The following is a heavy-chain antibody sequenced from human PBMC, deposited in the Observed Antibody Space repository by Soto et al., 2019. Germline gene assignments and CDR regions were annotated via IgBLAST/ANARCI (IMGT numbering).Heavy chain of an antibody. D-gene: IGHD2-21*02. V-gene: IGHV3-23*01. Sequence: EVQLLESGGGLVQPGGSLRLSCAASGFTFSSYAMSWVRQAPGKGLEWVSAISGSGGSTYYADSVKGRFTFSRDNSKNTLYLQMNSLRAEDTAVYYCAKVGDCGGDCWADDVFDIWGQGTMVTVSS. CDR2: ISGSGGST. CDR1: GFTFSSYA. J-gene: IGHJ3*02. CDR3: AKVGDCGGDCWADDVFDI.